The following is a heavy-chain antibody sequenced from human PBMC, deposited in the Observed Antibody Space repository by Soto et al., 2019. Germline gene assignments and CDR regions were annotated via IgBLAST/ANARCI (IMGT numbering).Heavy chain of an antibody. D-gene: IGHD6-13*01. V-gene: IGHV1-58*01. CDR2: IVVGSGNT. CDR3: AGGSAAAHQFWFDP. Sequence: GASVKVSCKASGFTFTSSAVQWVRQARGQRLEWIGWIVVGSGNTNYAQKFQERVTITRDMSTSTAYMELGSLRSEDTAVYYCAGGSAAAHQFWFDPWGQGTLVTVSS. J-gene: IGHJ5*02. CDR1: GFTFTSSA.